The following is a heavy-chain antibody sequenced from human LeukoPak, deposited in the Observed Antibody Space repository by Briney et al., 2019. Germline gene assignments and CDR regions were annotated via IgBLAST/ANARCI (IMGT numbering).Heavy chain of an antibody. J-gene: IGHJ4*02. V-gene: IGHV3-20*01. Sequence: GGSLRLSCAASGFTFDDYGMSWVRQAPGKGLEWVSGINWNGGSTGYADSVKGRFTISRDNAKNSLYLQMISLRAEDTALYHCARGYKGATLGYWGQGTLVTVSS. CDR3: ARGYKGATLGY. CDR2: INWNGGST. CDR1: GFTFDDYG. D-gene: IGHD1-26*01.